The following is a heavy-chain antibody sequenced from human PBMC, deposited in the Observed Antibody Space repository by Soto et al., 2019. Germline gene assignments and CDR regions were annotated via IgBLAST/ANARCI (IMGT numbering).Heavy chain of an antibody. Sequence: GGSLRLSCAASGFTFSSYAMSWVRQAPGKGLEWVSAISGSGGSTYYADSVKGRFTISRDNSKNTLYLQMNSLRAEDTAVYYCAKDRXMGGLTMIVVYTNWFDPWGQGTLVTVSS. CDR1: GFTFSSYA. D-gene: IGHD3-22*01. CDR2: ISGSGGST. V-gene: IGHV3-23*01. CDR3: AKDRXMGGLTMIVVYTNWFDP. J-gene: IGHJ5*02.